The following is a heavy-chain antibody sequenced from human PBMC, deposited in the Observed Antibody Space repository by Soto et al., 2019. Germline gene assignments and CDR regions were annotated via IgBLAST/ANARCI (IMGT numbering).Heavy chain of an antibody. D-gene: IGHD4-4*01. V-gene: IGHV1-3*01. J-gene: IGHJ4*02. CDR1: GYTFTSYA. Sequence: ASVKVSCKASGYTFTSYAMHWVRQAPGQRLEWMGWINAGNGNTKYSQKLQGRVTITRDTSASTAYMELSSLRSEDTAVYYCARDCRRMATITGMGYWGQGTLVTVSS. CDR3: ARDCRRMATITGMGY. CDR2: INAGNGNT.